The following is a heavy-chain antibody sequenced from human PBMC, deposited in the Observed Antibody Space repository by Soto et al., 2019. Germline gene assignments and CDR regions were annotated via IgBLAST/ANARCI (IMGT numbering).Heavy chain of an antibody. CDR3: ARETKKRPMIVVVITSSYYYGMDV. Sequence: GGSLRLSCAASGFTFSSYAMHWVRQAPGKGLEWVAVISYDGSNKYYADSVKGRFTISRDNSKNTLYLQMNSLRAEDTAVYYCARETKKRPMIVVVITSSYYYGMDVWGQGTTVTVSS. J-gene: IGHJ6*02. CDR2: ISYDGSNK. V-gene: IGHV3-30-3*01. D-gene: IGHD3-22*01. CDR1: GFTFSSYA.